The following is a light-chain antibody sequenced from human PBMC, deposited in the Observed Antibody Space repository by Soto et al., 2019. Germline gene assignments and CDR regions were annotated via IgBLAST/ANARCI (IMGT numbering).Light chain of an antibody. Sequence: DIQLTQSPSFLSASLGDRVTITCRASQSISSWLAWYQRKPGKAPKLLIYKASTLKSGVPSRFSGSGSGTEFTLTISSLQPDDFATYYCQHYNSYSEAFGQGTKVDIK. CDR2: KAS. J-gene: IGKJ1*01. CDR1: QSISSW. CDR3: QHYNSYSEA. V-gene: IGKV1-5*03.